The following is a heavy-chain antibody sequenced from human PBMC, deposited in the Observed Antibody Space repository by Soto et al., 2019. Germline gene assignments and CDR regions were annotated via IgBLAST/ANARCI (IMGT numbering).Heavy chain of an antibody. D-gene: IGHD2-2*01. CDR1: GYSFTSYW. V-gene: IGHV5-51*01. Sequence: GESLKISCKGSGYSFTSYWIGWVRQMPGKGLEWMGIIYPGDSDTRYSPSFQGQVTISADKSISTAYLQWSSPKASDTTMYYCARHSLGGSLAAAKYNWFDPWGQGTLVTVSS. CDR2: IYPGDSDT. J-gene: IGHJ5*02. CDR3: ARHSLGGSLAAAKYNWFDP.